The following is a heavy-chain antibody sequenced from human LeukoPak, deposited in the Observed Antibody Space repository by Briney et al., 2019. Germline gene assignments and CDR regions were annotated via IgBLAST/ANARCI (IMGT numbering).Heavy chain of an antibody. CDR3: AKAGEDIVVVPAGYFDY. J-gene: IGHJ4*02. D-gene: IGHD2-2*01. V-gene: IGHV3-23*01. CDR1: GFTFSSYA. Sequence: GGSLRLSCAASGFTFSSYAMSWVRQGPGKGLEWVSAISGSGASTYYADSVKGRFTISRDNSKNTLYLQMNSLRAEDTADYYCAKAGEDIVVVPAGYFDYWGQGTLVIVTS. CDR2: ISGSGAST.